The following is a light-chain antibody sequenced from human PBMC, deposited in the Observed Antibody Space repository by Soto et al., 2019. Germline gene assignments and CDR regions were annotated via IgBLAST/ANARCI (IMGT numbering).Light chain of an antibody. CDR2: AAS. V-gene: IGKV1-39*01. Sequence: DIQMTQSPSSLFASVGDRVTITCRASQSISIYLNWYQQKPGKAPKLLIYAASSLQSGVPSRFTGSGSGTDFTLTISSMQPEDFATYYCEQSYNTLLFTFGPGTKVDIK. J-gene: IGKJ3*01. CDR3: EQSYNTLLFT. CDR1: QSISIY.